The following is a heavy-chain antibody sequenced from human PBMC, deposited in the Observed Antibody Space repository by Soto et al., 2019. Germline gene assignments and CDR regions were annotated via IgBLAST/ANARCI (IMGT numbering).Heavy chain of an antibody. D-gene: IGHD2-2*01. J-gene: IGHJ5*02. V-gene: IGHV4-30-2*01. Sequence: SETLSLTCSFSGDSSSTSPYSWGWLRHTQGKALEWAGFIYRSGVTSYNPSLKSRVSIRLHTSPTQCSLKLGSVIAEATAIYHGAGMPYTRDLRFDPWGPGTLVAVSS. CDR1: GDSSSTSPYS. CDR3: AGMPYTRDLRFDP. CDR2: IYRSGVT.